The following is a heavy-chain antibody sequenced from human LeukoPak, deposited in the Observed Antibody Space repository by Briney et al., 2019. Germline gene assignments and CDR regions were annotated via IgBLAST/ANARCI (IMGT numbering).Heavy chain of an antibody. J-gene: IGHJ4*02. CDR3: ARHAYYDSSGYYYAVSGTIDY. D-gene: IGHD3-22*01. CDR2: IYYSGST. Sequence: SETLSLTCTVSGGSISSYYWSWIRQPPGKGLEWIGYIYYSGSTNYNPSLKSRVTISVDTSKNQFSLKLSSVTAADTAVYYCARHAYYDSSGYYYAVSGTIDYWGQGALVTVSS. V-gene: IGHV4-59*08. CDR1: GGSISSYY.